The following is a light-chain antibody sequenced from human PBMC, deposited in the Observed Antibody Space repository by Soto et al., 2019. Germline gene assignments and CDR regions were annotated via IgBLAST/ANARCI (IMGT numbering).Light chain of an antibody. CDR3: AAWDDSLNGRV. CDR2: SNN. CDR1: SSNIGSNT. Sequence: QSVLTQPPSASGTPGQRVTISCSVSSSNIGSNTVNWYQQLPGTAPKLLIYSNNQRPSGVPDRFSGSKSGTSASLAISGLQSEDEADYCCAAWDDSLNGRVFGTGTKVTVL. J-gene: IGLJ1*01. V-gene: IGLV1-44*01.